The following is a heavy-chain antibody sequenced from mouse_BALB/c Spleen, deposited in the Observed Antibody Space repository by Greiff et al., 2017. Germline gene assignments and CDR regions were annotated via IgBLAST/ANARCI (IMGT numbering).Heavy chain of an antibody. CDR2: ISSGGST. CDR3: ARGREGGYGNYFDY. Sequence: EVQLVESGGGLVKPGGSLKLSCAASGFTFSSYAMSWVRQTPEKRLEWVASISSGGSTYYPDSVKGRFTISRDNARNILYLQMSSLRSEDTAMYYCARGREGGYGNYFDYWGQGTTLTVSS. D-gene: IGHD2-1*01. J-gene: IGHJ2*01. CDR1: GFTFSSYA. V-gene: IGHV5-6-5*01.